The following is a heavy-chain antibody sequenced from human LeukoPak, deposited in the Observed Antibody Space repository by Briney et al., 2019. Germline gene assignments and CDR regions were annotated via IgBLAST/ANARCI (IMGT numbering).Heavy chain of an antibody. D-gene: IGHD3-22*01. CDR1: GYTFTSYY. V-gene: IGHV1-46*01. Sequence: ASVKVSCKASGYTFTSYYMHWVRQAPGQGLEWMGIINPSGGSTSYAQKFQGRVTMTRDMSTSTVYMELSSLRSEDTAVYYCARGAYYYDSRDHAFDIWGQGTMVTVSS. CDR2: INPSGGST. CDR3: ARGAYYYDSRDHAFDI. J-gene: IGHJ3*02.